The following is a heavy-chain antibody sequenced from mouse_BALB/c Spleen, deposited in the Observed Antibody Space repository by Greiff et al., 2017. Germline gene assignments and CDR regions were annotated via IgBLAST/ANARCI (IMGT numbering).Heavy chain of an antibody. CDR1: GFTFSSFG. Sequence: EVRVVESGGGLVQPGGSRKLSCAASGFTFSSFGMHWVRQAPEKGLEWVAYISSGSSTIYYADTVKGRFTISRDNPKNTLFLQMTSLRSEDTAMYYCARNANWDLFDYWGQGTTLTVSS. J-gene: IGHJ2*01. V-gene: IGHV5-17*02. CDR2: ISSGSSTI. CDR3: ARNANWDLFDY. D-gene: IGHD4-1*01.